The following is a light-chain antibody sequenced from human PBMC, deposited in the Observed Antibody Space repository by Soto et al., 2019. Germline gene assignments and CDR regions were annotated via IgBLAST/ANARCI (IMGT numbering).Light chain of an antibody. V-gene: IGKV1-5*03. J-gene: IGKJ4*01. CDR2: EAS. Sequence: DIQMTQSPSALSASVGDRVTITCRASQSIGSLLAWYQQKPGKAPKLLIYEASSLQSGVPSRFSASGSGTEFTLTISSLQPADFGTYYCQQFSTFLLTLGGGTKVDIK. CDR1: QSIGSL. CDR3: QQFSTFLLT.